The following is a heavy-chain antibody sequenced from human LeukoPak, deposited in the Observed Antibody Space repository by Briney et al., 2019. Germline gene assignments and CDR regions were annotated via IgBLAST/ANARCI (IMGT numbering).Heavy chain of an antibody. V-gene: IGHV4-59*01. CDR1: DDXISTYY. J-gene: IGHJ4*02. D-gene: IGHD5-12*01. CDR2: VENTGSI. Sequence: SETLSLTCTVSDDXISTYYWSWIRQPPGKGPEWIGNVENTGSINYNPSLESRVTISVDTSKNQFSLRLNSVTAADTAVYYCARAVGDSGHGRYFDYWGQGTLVTVSS. CDR3: ARAVGDSGHGRYFDY.